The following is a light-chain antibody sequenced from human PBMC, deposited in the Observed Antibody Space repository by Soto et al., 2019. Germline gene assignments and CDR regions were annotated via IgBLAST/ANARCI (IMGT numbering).Light chain of an antibody. Sequence: EIVLTQSPGTLSLSPGERATLSCRASQSVSSSYLAWYQQRPGQAPRLLIFGASNRATGIPDRFSGSGSGADFTLTISRLEPEDFAVYYCQHYGTSLCTFGQGTTVEIK. V-gene: IGKV3-20*01. CDR3: QHYGTSLCT. CDR2: GAS. CDR1: QSVSSSY. J-gene: IGKJ1*01.